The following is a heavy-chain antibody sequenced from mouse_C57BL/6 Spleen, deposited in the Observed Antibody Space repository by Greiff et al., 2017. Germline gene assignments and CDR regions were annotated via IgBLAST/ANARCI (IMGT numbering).Heavy chain of an antibody. CDR3: TTCYGSGYVSHYYAMDY. Sequence: VQLQQSGAELVRPGASVKLSCTASGFNIKDDYMHWVKQRPEQGLEWIGWIDPENGDTEYASKFQGKATITADTSSNTAYLQLSSLTSEDTAVYYCTTCYGSGYVSHYYAMDYWGQGTSVTVSS. CDR2: IDPENGDT. J-gene: IGHJ4*01. V-gene: IGHV14-4*01. D-gene: IGHD1-1*01. CDR1: GFNIKDDY.